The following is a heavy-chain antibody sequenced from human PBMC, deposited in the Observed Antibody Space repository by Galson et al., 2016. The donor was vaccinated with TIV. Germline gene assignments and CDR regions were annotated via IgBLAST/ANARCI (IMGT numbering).Heavy chain of an antibody. D-gene: IGHD3-3*01. V-gene: IGHV4-61*02. CDR2: VYTTGIP. CDR3: GRAGIFRSEITKFGSGPSMDG. CDR1: GDSISSGTYF. J-gene: IGHJ6*02. Sequence: LVKPTQTLSLTCSVSGDSISSGTYFWSWIRQPAGKGLEWIGRVYTTGIPSYNSPLKSRLTISLDTSKNHFSLDLRSVTAADTAVYYCGRAGIFRSEITKFGSGPSMDGWGHGATVTVSS.